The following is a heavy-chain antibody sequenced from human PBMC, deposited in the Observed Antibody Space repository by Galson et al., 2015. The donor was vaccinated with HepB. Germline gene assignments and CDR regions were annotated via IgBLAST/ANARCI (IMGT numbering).Heavy chain of an antibody. J-gene: IGHJ6*02. CDR1: GSNLNNND. CDR2: ISVYKSHT. D-gene: IGHD1-26*01. V-gene: IGHV1-18*04. Sequence: SVTVSCKASGSNLNNNDISWVRQAPGQGLVWMGWISVYKSHTIYAQKFQGRVTMTIDTSTSTAYMELGSLRSDDSAVFYCATLREHTYVVGVKGDYYYAMGVWGQGATVTVSS. CDR3: ATLREHTYVVGVKGDYYYAMGV.